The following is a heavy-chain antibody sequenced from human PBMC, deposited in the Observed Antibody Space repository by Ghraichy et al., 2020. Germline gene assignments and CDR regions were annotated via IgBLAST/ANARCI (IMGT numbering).Heavy chain of an antibody. CDR2: ISGSGGST. CDR3: AKPGSVGRNWFDP. D-gene: IGHD2-2*01. J-gene: IGHJ5*02. CDR1: GFTFSSYA. Sequence: GESLNISCAASGFTFSSYAMSWVRQAPGKGLEWVSAISGSGGSTYYADSVKGRFTISRDNSKNTLYLQMNSLRAEDTAVYYCAKPGSVGRNWFDPWGQGTLVTVSS. V-gene: IGHV3-23*01.